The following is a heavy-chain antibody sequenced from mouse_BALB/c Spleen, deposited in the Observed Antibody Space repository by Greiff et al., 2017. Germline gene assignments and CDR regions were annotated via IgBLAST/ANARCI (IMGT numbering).Heavy chain of an antibody. CDR2: ISSGSITI. D-gene: IGHD1-1*01. J-gene: IGHJ1*01. CDR3: ARSAYYYGSKVCYFDV. V-gene: IGHV5-17*02. CDR1: GFTFSSFG. Sequence: EVMLVESGGGLVQPGGSRKLSCAASGFTFSSFGMHWVRQAPEKGLEWVAYISSGSITIYYADTVKGRFTISRDNPKNTLFLQMTSLRSEDTAMYYCARSAYYYGSKVCYFDVWGAGTTVTVSS.